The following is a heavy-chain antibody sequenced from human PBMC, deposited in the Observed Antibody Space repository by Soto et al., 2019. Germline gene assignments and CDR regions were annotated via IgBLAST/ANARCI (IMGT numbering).Heavy chain of an antibody. CDR1: GFTFSNAC. D-gene: IGHD3-9*01. Sequence: GSLRLSWAASGFTFSNACMIWVRQAPGKGLEWVGRIKSKTDCGTADYAAPVKGRFTISRDDSKNTLYLQMNSLKTEDTAVYYCTTDITYYDIFLDYLGQGTLVAFCS. J-gene: IGHJ4*02. CDR3: TTDITYYDIFLDY. V-gene: IGHV3-15*01. CDR2: IKSKTDCGTA.